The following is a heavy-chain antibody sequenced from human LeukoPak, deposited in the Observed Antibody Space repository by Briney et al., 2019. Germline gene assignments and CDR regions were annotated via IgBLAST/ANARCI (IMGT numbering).Heavy chain of an antibody. V-gene: IGHV3-7*01. Sequence: GGSLRLSCAASGFTFSNYWMSWVRQAPGKGLEWLANINQDGSEIYYVDSVKGRFTISRDNGKNSLYLQINSLRAEDTAVYYCAKSGVSGYDYGDYYYYMDVWGKGTTVTVSS. J-gene: IGHJ6*03. CDR3: AKSGVSGYDYGDYYYYMDV. D-gene: IGHD5-12*01. CDR1: GFTFSNYW. CDR2: INQDGSEI.